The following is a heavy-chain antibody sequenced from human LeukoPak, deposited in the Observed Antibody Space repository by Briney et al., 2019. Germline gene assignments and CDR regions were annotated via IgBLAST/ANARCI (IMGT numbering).Heavy chain of an antibody. CDR2: ISSSSSYI. CDR1: GFTFSSYS. J-gene: IGHJ4*02. Sequence: GGSLRLSCAASGFTFSSYSMNWVRQAPGKGLEWVSSISSSSSYIYYADSVKGRFTISRDNAKNSPCLQMNSLRAEDTAVYYCARDRKYYYDSSGYPRSHFDYWGQGTLVTVSS. V-gene: IGHV3-21*01. CDR3: ARDRKYYYDSSGYPRSHFDY. D-gene: IGHD3-22*01.